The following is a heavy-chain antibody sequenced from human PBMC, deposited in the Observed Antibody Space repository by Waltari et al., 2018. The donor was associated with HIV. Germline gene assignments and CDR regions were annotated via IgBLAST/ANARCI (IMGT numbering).Heavy chain of an antibody. D-gene: IGHD3-10*01. CDR3: ARALDYYESGSFPLWFFDV. V-gene: IGHV4-61*02. CDR2: VYTSGST. CDR1: SGSITSGNYY. Sequence: QVQLQESGPGLVTPSQTLSLTCTVSSGSITSGNYYWRWIRQPAGKGLEWIGRVYTSGSTNYNPSLKNRVTISIDTSRNQFSLRLSSVAAADTAVYYCARALDYYESGSFPLWFFDVWGRGTLVTVSS. J-gene: IGHJ2*01.